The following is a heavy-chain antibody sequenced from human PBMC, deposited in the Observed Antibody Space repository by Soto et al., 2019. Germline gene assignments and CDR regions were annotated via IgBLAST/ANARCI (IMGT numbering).Heavy chain of an antibody. CDR1: GYTFTSYY. CDR3: ARVRVSYGFRLYYYGMDV. Sequence: QVQLVQSGAEVKKPGASVKVSCKASGYTFTSYYMHWVQQAPGQGLEWMGIINPSGGSTSHAQKFQGRVTMTTDTSTSTVSMELSSLRSEDTAVYYCARVRVSYGFRLYYYGMDVWGQGTTVTVSS. V-gene: IGHV1-46*01. D-gene: IGHD5-18*01. CDR2: INPSGGST. J-gene: IGHJ6*02.